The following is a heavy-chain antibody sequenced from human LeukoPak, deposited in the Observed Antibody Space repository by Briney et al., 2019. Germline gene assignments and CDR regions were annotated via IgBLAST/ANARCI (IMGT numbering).Heavy chain of an antibody. CDR3: ARTYFYYYGMDV. CDR2: FYGANNT. V-gene: IGHV3-66*01. CDR1: GFTVTNNY. J-gene: IGHJ6*02. D-gene: IGHD2/OR15-2a*01. Sequence: GGSLRLSCVVSGFTVTNNYMSWVRQAPGKGLEWVSVFYGANNTYYADSVKGRFTISRDNSKNTLYLQMNSLRAEDTAVYYCARTYFYYYGMDVWGQGTAVTVSS.